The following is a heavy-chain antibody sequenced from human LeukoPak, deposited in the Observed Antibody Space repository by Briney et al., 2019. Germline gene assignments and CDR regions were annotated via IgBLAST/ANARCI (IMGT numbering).Heavy chain of an antibody. J-gene: IGHJ4*02. CDR1: GVTFSSSA. D-gene: IGHD2-2*01. Sequence: PGGSLRLSCAASGVTFSSSAMSWGRQAPQERLEWVSAISGNSGHTYYADSVRGRLTISPDNSKNTLYMQMSSLGVEDTAVYYCVKEASRAYFDYWGRGTLVTVSS. CDR2: ISGNSGHT. V-gene: IGHV3-23*01. CDR3: VKEASRAYFDY.